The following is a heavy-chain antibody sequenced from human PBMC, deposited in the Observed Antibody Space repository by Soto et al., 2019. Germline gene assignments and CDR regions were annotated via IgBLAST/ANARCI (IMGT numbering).Heavy chain of an antibody. J-gene: IGHJ4*02. CDR2: ISSSSSTI. V-gene: IGHV3-48*01. D-gene: IGHD6-6*01. CDR1: GFTFSSYS. Sequence: GGSLRLSCAASGFTFSSYSMNWVRQAPGKGLEWVSYISSSSSTIYYADSVKGRFTISRDNAKNSLYLQMNSLRAEDTAVYYCARDIAARTAYYFDYWGQGTLVTVLL. CDR3: ARDIAARTAYYFDY.